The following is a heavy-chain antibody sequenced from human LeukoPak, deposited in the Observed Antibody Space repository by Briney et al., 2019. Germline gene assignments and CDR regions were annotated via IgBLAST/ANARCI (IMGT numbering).Heavy chain of an antibody. V-gene: IGHV1-69*05. CDR1: GGTFSSYA. CDR2: IIPIFGTA. D-gene: IGHD6-13*01. J-gene: IGHJ3*02. Sequence: SVKVSCKASGGTFSSYAISWVRQAPGQGLEWMGGIIPIFGTANYAQKFQGRVTITTDESTSTAYMELSRLRSDDTAVYYCASAHIAAVAFDIWGQGTMVTVSS. CDR3: ASAHIAAVAFDI.